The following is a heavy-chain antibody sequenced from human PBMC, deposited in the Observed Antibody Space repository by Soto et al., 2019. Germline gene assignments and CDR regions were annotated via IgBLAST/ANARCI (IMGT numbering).Heavy chain of an antibody. J-gene: IGHJ5*02. V-gene: IGHV4-31*03. D-gene: IGHD4-4*01. Sequence: NPSETLSLTCTVSGGSISSGGYYWSWIRQHPGKGLEWIGYIYYSGSTYYNPSLKCRVTISVDTSKNQFSLKLSSVTAADTAVYYCARDHRDSNYVDWFDPWGQGTLVTVSS. CDR1: GGSISSGGYY. CDR3: ARDHRDSNYVDWFDP. CDR2: IYYSGST.